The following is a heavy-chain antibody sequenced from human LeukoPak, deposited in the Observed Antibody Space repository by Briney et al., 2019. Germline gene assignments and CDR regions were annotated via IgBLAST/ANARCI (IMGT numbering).Heavy chain of an antibody. Sequence: GESLKISCKGSGYSFTGYWIGWVRQMPGKGLEWMGIIYPGDSDTRYSPSFQGQVTISADKSISTAYLQWSSLKASDTAMYYCARRYYGTPGYYYYMGVWGKGTTVTVSS. J-gene: IGHJ6*03. V-gene: IGHV5-51*01. CDR3: ARRYYGTPGYYYYMGV. CDR2: IYPGDSDT. D-gene: IGHD3-10*01. CDR1: GYSFTGYW.